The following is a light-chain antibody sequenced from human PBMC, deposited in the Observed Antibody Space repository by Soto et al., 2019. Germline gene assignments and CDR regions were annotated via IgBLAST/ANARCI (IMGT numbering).Light chain of an antibody. V-gene: IGKV1-5*03. J-gene: IGKJ1*01. CDR3: QQYINYFRT. Sequence: DTQMTQSASTLSASVGDRVTITCRASQSIGVWLAWYQQKPGTAPKLLIYKTSTLDSGVPSRFSGSGSGTEFTLTIISLQPDDFATYYCQQYINYFRTFGQGTKVDIK. CDR2: KTS. CDR1: QSIGVW.